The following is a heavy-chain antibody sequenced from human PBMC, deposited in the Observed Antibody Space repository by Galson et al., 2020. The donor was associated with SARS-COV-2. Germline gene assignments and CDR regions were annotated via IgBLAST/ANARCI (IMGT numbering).Heavy chain of an antibody. CDR3: ARDQVGGYCSGGSCYDWYWFDP. D-gene: IGHD2-15*01. CDR1: GFTFSSYW. V-gene: IGHV3-7*01. J-gene: IGHJ5*02. CDR2: IKQDGSEK. Sequence: LSLTCAASGFTFSSYWMSWVRQAPGKGLEWVANIKQDGSEKYYVDSVKGRFTISRDNAKNSLYLQMNSLRAEDTAVYYCARDQVGGYCSGGSCYDWYWFDPWGQGTLVTVSS.